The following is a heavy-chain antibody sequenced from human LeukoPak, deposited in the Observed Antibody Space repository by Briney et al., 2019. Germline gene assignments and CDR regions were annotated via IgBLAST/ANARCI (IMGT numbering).Heavy chain of an antibody. CDR2: ISGDGGST. V-gene: IGHV3-43*02. CDR1: GFTFDDYA. D-gene: IGHD2-2*01. J-gene: IGHJ4*02. Sequence: PGGSLRLSCAASGFTFDDYAMHGVRQAPGKGLEWVSLISGDGGSTYYADSVKGRFTISRDNSKNSLYLQINSLRTEDTALYYCVKDIGGGYCSSTSCHGYFDYWGQGTLVTVSS. CDR3: VKDIGGGYCSSTSCHGYFDY.